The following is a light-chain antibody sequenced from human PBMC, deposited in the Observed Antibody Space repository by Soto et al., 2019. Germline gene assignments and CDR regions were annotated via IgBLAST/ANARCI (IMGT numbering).Light chain of an antibody. J-gene: IGKJ4*01. CDR3: HQYASSPLT. CDR2: GAS. Sequence: EIVLTQSPGTLSLSPGERATLSCRASQSVAKNFLAWYQQKPGQAPRLLIYGASSKASGIPDRFSGSGSGTDFPLTISRLEPEDFAVFYCHQYASSPLTFGGGTKVEI. CDR1: QSVAKNF. V-gene: IGKV3-20*01.